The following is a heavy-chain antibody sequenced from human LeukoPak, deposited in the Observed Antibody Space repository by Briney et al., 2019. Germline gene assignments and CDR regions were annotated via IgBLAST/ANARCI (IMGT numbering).Heavy chain of an antibody. CDR3: ARAGVELRRALFDY. D-gene: IGHD3-3*01. Sequence: SETLSLTCTVSGGSISSYYWSWIRQPPGKRLEWIGYIYSSGSTNYNPSLKSRVTISVATSKNQFALKLSSVTAADTAVHYCARAGVELRRALFDYWGQGTLVTVSS. CDR1: GGSISSYY. V-gene: IGHV4-59*01. CDR2: IYSSGST. J-gene: IGHJ4*02.